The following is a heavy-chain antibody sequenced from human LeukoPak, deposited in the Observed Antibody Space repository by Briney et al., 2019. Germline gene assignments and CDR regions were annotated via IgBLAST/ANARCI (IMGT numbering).Heavy chain of an antibody. CDR1: GFTFSSYS. D-gene: IGHD3-10*01. CDR3: ARRLLWLGDSMTVTRYYYYGMDV. Sequence: GGSLRLSCAASGFTFSSYSMNWVRQAPGKGLEWVSSISSSSSYIYYADSVKGRFTISRDNAKNSLYLQMNSLRSEDTAVYYCARRLLWLGDSMTVTRYYYYGMDVWSPVTPVTVSS. J-gene: IGHJ6*02. V-gene: IGHV3-21*03. CDR2: ISSSSSYI.